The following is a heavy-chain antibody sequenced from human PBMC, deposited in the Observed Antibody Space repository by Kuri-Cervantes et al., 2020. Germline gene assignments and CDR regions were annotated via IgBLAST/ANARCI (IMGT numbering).Heavy chain of an antibody. CDR3: ARELYGDYDYYYMDV. D-gene: IGHD4-17*01. J-gene: IGHJ6*03. Sequence: SVKVSCKASGGTFSSYAISWVRQAPGQGLEWMGGNIPIFGTANYAQKFQGRVTITTDESTSTAYMELSSLRSEDTAVYYCARELYGDYDYYYMDVWGKGTAVTVSS. CDR2: NIPIFGTA. V-gene: IGHV1-69*05. CDR1: GGTFSSYA.